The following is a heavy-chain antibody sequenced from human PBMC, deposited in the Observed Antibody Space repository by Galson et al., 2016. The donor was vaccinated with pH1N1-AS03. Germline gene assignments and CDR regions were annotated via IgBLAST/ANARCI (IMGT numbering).Heavy chain of an antibody. CDR3: ANDFHYDIWSGYFFC. D-gene: IGHD3/OR15-3a*01. Sequence: SLRLSCAASGFIFSSYAMHWVRQTPGKGLEWVSVIWYDGGIKYYADSVKGRFTISRDNSKNTLYLQISDVRAEATAMYYCANDFHYDIWSGYFFCWGQGALVTVSS. V-gene: IGHV3-33*06. CDR1: GFIFSSYA. J-gene: IGHJ4*02. CDR2: IWYDGGIK.